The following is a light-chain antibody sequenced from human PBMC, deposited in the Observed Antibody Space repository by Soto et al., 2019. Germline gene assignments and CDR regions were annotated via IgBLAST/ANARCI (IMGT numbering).Light chain of an antibody. CDR1: QSISSGF. J-gene: IGKJ1*01. V-gene: IGKV3-20*01. Sequence: EIVLTQSPGTLSLSPGERATRSCRASQSISSGFLAWYQQKPGQAPRLLIYGASSRATGIPDRFSGSGSGTDFTLTISILEPEDFAVYYCQQYGSSPWTFGRGTKVEIQ. CDR2: GAS. CDR3: QQYGSSPWT.